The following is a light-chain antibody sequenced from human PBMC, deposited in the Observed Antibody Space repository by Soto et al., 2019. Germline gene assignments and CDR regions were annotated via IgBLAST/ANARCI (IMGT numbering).Light chain of an antibody. J-gene: IGKJ1*01. Sequence: AILLTQTPASLLGSTHDTLTITFRASQGISSYLAWYQQKPGKAPKLLIYAASTLQSGVPSRFSGSGSGTDFTLTISGLQSEDFATYYCQQDYSYISRFGQG. CDR3: QQDYSYISR. V-gene: IGKV1-8*01. CDR1: QGISSY. CDR2: AAS.